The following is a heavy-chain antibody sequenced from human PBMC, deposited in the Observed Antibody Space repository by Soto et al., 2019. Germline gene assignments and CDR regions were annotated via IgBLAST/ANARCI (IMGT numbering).Heavy chain of an antibody. J-gene: IGHJ5*02. CDR2: INAGNGNT. V-gene: IGHV1-3*01. CDR3: ARDHGPWVTVSSYNWFDP. Sequence: GASVKVSCKASGYTFTSYAMHWVRQAPGQRLEWMGWINAGNGNTKYSQKFQGRVTITRDTSASTAYMELSSLRSEDTAVYYCARDHGPWVTVSSYNWFDPWGQGTLVTVSS. D-gene: IGHD4-17*01. CDR1: GYTFTSYA.